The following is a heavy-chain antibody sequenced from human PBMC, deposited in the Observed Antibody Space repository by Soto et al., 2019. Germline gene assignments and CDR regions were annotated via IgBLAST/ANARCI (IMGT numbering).Heavy chain of an antibody. J-gene: IGHJ6*02. CDR3: ARDSSGYYVHYYYYGMDV. Sequence: GGSLRLSCAASGFTFSSYAMHWVRQAPGKGLEWVAVISYDGSNKYYADSVKGRFTISRDNSKNTLYLQMNSLRAEDTTVYYCARDSSGYYVHYYYYGMDVWGQGTTVTV. CDR2: ISYDGSNK. CDR1: GFTFSSYA. D-gene: IGHD3-22*01. V-gene: IGHV3-30-3*01.